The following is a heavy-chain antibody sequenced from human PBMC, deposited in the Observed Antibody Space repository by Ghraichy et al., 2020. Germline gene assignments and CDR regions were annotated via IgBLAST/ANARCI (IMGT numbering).Heavy chain of an antibody. CDR2: INHSGST. CDR1: GGSFSGYY. Sequence: SETLSLTCAVYGGSFSGYYWSWIRQPPGKGLEWIGEINHSGSTNYNPSLKSRVTISVDTSKNQFSLKLSSVTAADTAVYYCARASVLAAAATDFDYWGQGTLVTVSS. CDR3: ARASVLAAAATDFDY. D-gene: IGHD6-13*01. J-gene: IGHJ4*02. V-gene: IGHV4-34*01.